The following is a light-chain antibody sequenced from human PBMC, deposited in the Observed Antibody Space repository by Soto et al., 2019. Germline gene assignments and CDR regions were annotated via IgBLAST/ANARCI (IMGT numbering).Light chain of an antibody. CDR2: DVS. J-gene: IGKJ1*01. V-gene: IGKV3-11*01. Sequence: MVLTQSPPTLSWSPGERGTLSCGARESVTDYLAWYQQKPGQAPRLLVYDVSNRAAGIPTRFRGCGSGPHFPPPTTTVDPEDFQLYSCQHRSHSPWTSGQGTKVE. CDR1: ESVTDY. CDR3: QHRSHSPWT.